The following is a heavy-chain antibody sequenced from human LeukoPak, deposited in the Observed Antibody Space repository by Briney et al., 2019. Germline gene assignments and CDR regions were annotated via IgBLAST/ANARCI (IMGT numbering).Heavy chain of an antibody. CDR1: GFTFCSYS. CDR2: ISSSGSAT. J-gene: IGHJ4*02. V-gene: IGHV3-48*04. CDR3: AERFDY. Sequence: GGSLRLSCAASGFTFCSYSMNGVRQAPGKGLEWISYISSSGSATYYADSVKGRFTISRDNAKNSLYLQMNSLRVEDTAVYYCAERFDYWGQGTLVTVSS.